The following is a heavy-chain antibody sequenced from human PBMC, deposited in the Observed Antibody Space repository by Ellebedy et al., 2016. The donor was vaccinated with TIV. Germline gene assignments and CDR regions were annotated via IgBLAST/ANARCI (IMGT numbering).Heavy chain of an antibody. Sequence: SVKVSXXASGYTFTSYGISWVRQAPGQGLEWMGGIIPIFGTANYAQKFQGRVTITADESTSTAYMELSSLRSEDTAVYYCARDPRDGYNYGMDVWGQGTTVTVSS. D-gene: IGHD5-24*01. V-gene: IGHV1-69*13. CDR3: ARDPRDGYNYGMDV. CDR1: GYTFTSYG. J-gene: IGHJ6*02. CDR2: IIPIFGTA.